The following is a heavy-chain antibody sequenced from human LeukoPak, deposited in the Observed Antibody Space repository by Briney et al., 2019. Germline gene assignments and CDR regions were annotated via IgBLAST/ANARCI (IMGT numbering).Heavy chain of an antibody. CDR1: GGSISSYY. J-gene: IGHJ4*02. Sequence: SETLSLTCTVSGGSISSYYWSWIRQPPGKGLEWIGYIYYSGSTNYNPSLKSRVTISVGTSKNQFSLKLSSVTAADTAVYYCARAGGVHCSGGSCYSGYFDYWGQGTLVTVSS. CDR2: IYYSGST. CDR3: ARAGGVHCSGGSCYSGYFDY. D-gene: IGHD2-15*01. V-gene: IGHV4-59*01.